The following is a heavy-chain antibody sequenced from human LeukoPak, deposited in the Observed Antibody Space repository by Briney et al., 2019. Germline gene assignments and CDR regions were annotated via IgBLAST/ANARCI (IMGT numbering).Heavy chain of an antibody. V-gene: IGHV3-7*01. J-gene: IGHJ4*02. CDR3: ASDVDIVATMGY. D-gene: IGHD5-12*01. CDR1: GFTFSSYW. CDR2: IKQDGSGK. Sequence: GGSLRLSCAASGFTFSSYWMSWVRQAPGKGLEWVANIKQDGSGKYYVDSVKGRFTISRDNAKNSLYLQMNSLRAEDTAVYYCASDVDIVATMGYWGQGTLVTVSS.